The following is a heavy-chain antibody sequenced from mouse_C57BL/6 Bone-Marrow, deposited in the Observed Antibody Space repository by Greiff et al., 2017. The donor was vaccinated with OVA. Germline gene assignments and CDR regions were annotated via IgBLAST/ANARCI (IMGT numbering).Heavy chain of an antibody. CDR3: ARSYDGYLFDY. CDR1: GYTFTSYW. J-gene: IGHJ2*01. V-gene: IGHV1-52*01. Sequence: QVQLQQPGAELVRPGSSVKLSCKASGYTFTSYWMHWVKQRPIQGLEWIGNIDPSDSETHYNQKFKDKATLTVDKSSSTAYMQLSSLTSEDSAVYYCARSYDGYLFDYWGQGTTLTVSS. CDR2: IDPSDSET. D-gene: IGHD2-3*01.